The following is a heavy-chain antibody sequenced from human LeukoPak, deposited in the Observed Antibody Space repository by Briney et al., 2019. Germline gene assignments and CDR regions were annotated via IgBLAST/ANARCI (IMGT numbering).Heavy chain of an antibody. CDR2: TYYRSKWYN. J-gene: IGHJ4*02. CDR1: GDSVSRDSIA. V-gene: IGHV6-1*01. Sequence: SQTLSLTCAISGDSVSRDSIAWNWIRQSPSRGLEWLGRTYYRSKWYNDYAVSVKSRITINPDTSKNQFSLQLNSVAPEDTAVYYCASTHNNGWYLDYWGQGALVTVSS. D-gene: IGHD6-19*01. CDR3: ASTHNNGWYLDY.